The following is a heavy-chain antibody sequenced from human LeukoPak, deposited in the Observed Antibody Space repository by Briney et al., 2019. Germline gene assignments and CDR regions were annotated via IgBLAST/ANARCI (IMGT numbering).Heavy chain of an antibody. Sequence: SVKVSCKASGGTFSSYAISWVRQAPGQGLEWMGGIIPIFGTANYAQKFQGRVTITADESTSTAYMELSSLRSEDTAVYYCARDMSDFHSSAFDVWGQGTMVTVSS. CDR1: GGTFSSYA. D-gene: IGHD2-21*02. V-gene: IGHV1-69*13. CDR2: IIPIFGTA. J-gene: IGHJ3*01. CDR3: ARDMSDFHSSAFDV.